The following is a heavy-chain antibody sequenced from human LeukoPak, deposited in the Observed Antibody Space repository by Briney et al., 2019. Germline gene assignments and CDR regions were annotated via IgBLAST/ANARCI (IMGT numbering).Heavy chain of an antibody. CDR3: ARDVVAAAGTWDY. CDR2: IYYSGST. Sequence: SETLSLTCTVSGYSISSSYYWSWIRQPPGKGLEWIGYIYYSGSTNYNPSLKSRVTISVDTSKNQFSLKLSSVTAADTAVYYCARDVVAAAGTWDYWGQGTLVTVSS. CDR1: GYSISSSYY. D-gene: IGHD6-13*01. V-gene: IGHV4-61*01. J-gene: IGHJ4*02.